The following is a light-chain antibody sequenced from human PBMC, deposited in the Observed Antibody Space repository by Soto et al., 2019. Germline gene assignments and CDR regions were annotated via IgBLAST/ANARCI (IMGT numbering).Light chain of an antibody. J-gene: IGLJ2*01. CDR2: YDS. CDR3: QVWDSSSDRDVV. CDR1: NIGSKS. Sequence: SYELTQPPSVSVAPGKTARITCGGNNIGSKSVHWYQQKPGQAHVLVIYYDSDRPSGIPERFSGSNSGNTATLTISRVEAGDEADDYCQVWDSSSDRDVVFGGGTKLTVL. V-gene: IGLV3-21*04.